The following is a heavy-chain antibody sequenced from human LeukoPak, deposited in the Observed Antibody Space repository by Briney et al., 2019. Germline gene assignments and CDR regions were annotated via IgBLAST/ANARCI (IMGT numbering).Heavy chain of an antibody. CDR1: GYTFTGYY. CDR2: INPNSGGT. Sequence: GASVKVSCKASGYTFTGYYMHWVRQAPGQGLEWMGWINPNSGGTNYAQKFQGRVTMTRDTSISTAYMELSRLRSDDTAVYYCARVAMVRGVIIPPFDYWGQGTLVTVSS. V-gene: IGHV1-2*02. D-gene: IGHD3-10*01. CDR3: ARVAMVRGVIIPPFDY. J-gene: IGHJ4*02.